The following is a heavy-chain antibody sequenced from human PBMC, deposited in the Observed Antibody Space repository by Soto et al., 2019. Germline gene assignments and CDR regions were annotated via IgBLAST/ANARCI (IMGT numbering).Heavy chain of an antibody. D-gene: IGHD1-1*01. CDR3: AKDLERSGSRNDLLDY. V-gene: IGHV3-7*01. CDR1: GFTFSSYW. J-gene: IGHJ4*02. CDR2: IKQDGSEK. Sequence: GGSLRLSCAASGFTFSSYWMSWVRQAPGKGLEWVANIKQDGSEKYYADSVKGRFTISRDNSKNTLYLQMNSLRAEDTAVYYCAKDLERSGSRNDLLDYWGQGTLVTVSS.